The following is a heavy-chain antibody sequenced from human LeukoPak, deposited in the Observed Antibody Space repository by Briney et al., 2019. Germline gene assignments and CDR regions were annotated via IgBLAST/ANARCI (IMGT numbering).Heavy chain of an antibody. CDR3: ARQGAYYDLLTGYRYRYFDY. J-gene: IGHJ4*02. Sequence: SETLSLTCTVSGGCISSYYWSWIRQPPGKGLEWIGYIYYSGSTNYNPSLKSRVTISVDTSKNQFSLKLSSVTAADTAVYYCARQGAYYDLLTGYRYRYFDYWGQGTLVTVSS. D-gene: IGHD3-9*01. V-gene: IGHV4-59*01. CDR1: GGCISSYY. CDR2: IYYSGST.